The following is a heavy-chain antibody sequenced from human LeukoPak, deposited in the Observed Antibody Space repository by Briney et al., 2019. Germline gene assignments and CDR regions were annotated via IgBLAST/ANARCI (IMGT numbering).Heavy chain of an antibody. CDR3: ARDRTPQLLWRSKRRNYFDY. V-gene: IGHV4-34*01. CDR2: INHSGST. D-gene: IGHD3-10*01. J-gene: IGHJ4*02. CDR1: GGSFSGYY. Sequence: PSETLSLTCAVYGGSFSGYYWSWIRQPPGKGLEWIGEINHSGSTNYNPSLKSRVTISVDTSKNQFSLKLSSVTAADTAVYYCARDRTPQLLWRSKRRNYFDYWGQGTLVTVSS.